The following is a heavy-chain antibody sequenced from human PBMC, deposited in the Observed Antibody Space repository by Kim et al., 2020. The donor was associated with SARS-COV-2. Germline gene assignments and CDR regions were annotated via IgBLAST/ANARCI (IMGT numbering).Heavy chain of an antibody. CDR1: GASISYTNW. J-gene: IGHJ4*02. CDR2: IYHSGST. CDR3: ATGPNIATRPFYFDY. Sequence: SETPSLTCAVSGASISYTNWWSWVRQPPGKGLEWIGDIYHSGSTNYNPSLESRVTISLDTSKNHFSLSLSSLTAADTAIYYCATGPNIATRPFYFDYWGQGALVTVSS. D-gene: IGHD6-6*01. V-gene: IGHV4-4*02.